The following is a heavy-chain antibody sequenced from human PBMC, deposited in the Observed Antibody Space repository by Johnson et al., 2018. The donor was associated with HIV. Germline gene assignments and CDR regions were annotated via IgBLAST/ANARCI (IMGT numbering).Heavy chain of an antibody. CDR1: GFTVSGNY. CDR2: IYSDDST. Sequence: VQLVESGGGLVQPGGSLRLSCAASGFTVSGNYMNWVRQAPGKGLEWVSVIYSDDSTYYADSVKGRFTISRDNSKNTLYLQMNSLRAEDTAVYYCARDPSLYYDFWSGGFAFDIWGQGTMVTVSS. V-gene: IGHV3-66*02. D-gene: IGHD3-3*01. CDR3: ARDPSLYYDFWSGGFAFDI. J-gene: IGHJ3*02.